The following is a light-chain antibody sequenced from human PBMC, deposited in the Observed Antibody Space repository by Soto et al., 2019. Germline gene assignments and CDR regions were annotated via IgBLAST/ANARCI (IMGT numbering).Light chain of an antibody. CDR3: QQYDGLPT. V-gene: IGKV1-27*01. J-gene: IGKJ5*01. Sequence: DIQMTQSQSSLSASVLDIVTITCRASQGISNYLAWYQQKPGKVPKLLIYAASTLQSGVPSRFSGSGSGTDFTFSISSLQPEDVATYYCQQYDGLPTFGQGTRLEN. CDR1: QGISNY. CDR2: AAS.